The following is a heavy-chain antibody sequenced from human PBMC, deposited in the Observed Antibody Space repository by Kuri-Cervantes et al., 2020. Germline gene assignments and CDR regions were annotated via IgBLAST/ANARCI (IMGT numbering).Heavy chain of an antibody. V-gene: IGHV1-46*01. CDR3: ARSPPKTDVLRFLEWLTLRAFDI. CDR1: GYTFTSYY. Sequence: ASVKVSCKASGYTFTSYYMHWVRQAPGQGLEWMGIINPSGGSTSYAQKFQGRVTMTRDTSISTAYMELSRLRSDDTAVYYCARSPPKTDVLRFLEWLTLRAFDIWGQGTMVTVSS. J-gene: IGHJ3*02. D-gene: IGHD3-3*01. CDR2: INPSGGST.